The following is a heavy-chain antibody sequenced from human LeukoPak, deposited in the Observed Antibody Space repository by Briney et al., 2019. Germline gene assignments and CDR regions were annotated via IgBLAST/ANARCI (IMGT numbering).Heavy chain of an antibody. Sequence: GGSLRLSCAASGFTFDDYAMHWVRRAPGKGLEWVSGISWNSGSIGYADSVKGRFTISRDNAKNSLYLQMNSLRAEDTALYYCAKGDAYYYDSSGLDYWGQGTLVTVSS. D-gene: IGHD3-22*01. CDR2: ISWNSGSI. CDR1: GFTFDDYA. V-gene: IGHV3-9*01. CDR3: AKGDAYYYDSSGLDY. J-gene: IGHJ4*02.